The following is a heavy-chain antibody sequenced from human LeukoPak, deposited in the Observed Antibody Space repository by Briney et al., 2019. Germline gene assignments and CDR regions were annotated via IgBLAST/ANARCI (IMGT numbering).Heavy chain of an antibody. CDR3: ARGGTSSWYLDY. CDR2: ITSNGGST. CDR1: GFTFSTYS. V-gene: IGHV3-64*02. J-gene: IGHJ4*02. Sequence: PGGSLRLSCAASGFTFSTYSMHWVRQAPGKGLEYLSAITSNGGSTYHADSVKGRFTISRDNSKNTLYLQMGSLRTEDMAVYYCARGGTSSWYLDYWGQGTLVTVSS. D-gene: IGHD6-13*01.